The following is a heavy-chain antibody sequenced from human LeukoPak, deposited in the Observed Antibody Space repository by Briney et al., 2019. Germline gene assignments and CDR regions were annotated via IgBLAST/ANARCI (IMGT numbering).Heavy chain of an antibody. CDR1: GGSISSSSYY. Sequence: SETLSLTCTVSGGSISSSSYYWGWIRQPPGKGLEWIGSIYYSGSTNYNPSLKSRVTISVDTSKNQFSLKLSSVTAADTAVYYCARHIGATYYDFWSGYKGHSGVGYMDVWGKGTTVTVSS. J-gene: IGHJ6*03. CDR2: IYYSGST. D-gene: IGHD3-3*01. V-gene: IGHV4-39*01. CDR3: ARHIGATYYDFWSGYKGHSGVGYMDV.